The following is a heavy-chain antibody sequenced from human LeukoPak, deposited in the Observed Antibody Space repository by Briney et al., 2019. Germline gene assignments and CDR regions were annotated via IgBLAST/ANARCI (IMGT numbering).Heavy chain of an antibody. CDR2: TYFRSDWYS. V-gene: IGHV6-1*01. Sequence: PSQTLSLTCAISGDRVSSNSAAWNWIRQSPSRGLEWLGRTYFRSDWYSDYAGSVKSRITITPDTSKNQFSLQLNSVTPEDTAVYYCASEGSYFDYWGQGTLVTVSS. CDR1: GDRVSSNSAA. J-gene: IGHJ4*02. CDR3: ASEGSYFDY.